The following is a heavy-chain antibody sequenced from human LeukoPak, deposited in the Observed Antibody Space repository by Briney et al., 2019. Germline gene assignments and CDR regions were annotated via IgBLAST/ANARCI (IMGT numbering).Heavy chain of an antibody. Sequence: PSETLSLTCTVSGGSISSHYWSWIRQPPGKGLEWIGYIYYSGSTNYNPSLKSRVTISVDTSKNQFSLKLSSVTAADTAVYYCARGPDYYENNWFDPWGQGTLVTVSS. V-gene: IGHV4-59*11. J-gene: IGHJ5*02. CDR1: GGSISSHY. CDR3: ARGPDYYENNWFDP. CDR2: IYYSGST. D-gene: IGHD3-22*01.